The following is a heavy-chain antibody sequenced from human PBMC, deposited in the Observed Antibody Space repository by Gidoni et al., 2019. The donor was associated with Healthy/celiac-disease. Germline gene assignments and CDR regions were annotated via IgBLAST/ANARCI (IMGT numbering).Heavy chain of an antibody. CDR2: ISSSGSNI. CDR3: AISSGSYIHDSAFDI. Sequence: QVQLVESVGGLVKPGGSLRLSCAASGFTFSDYYMSWIRQAPGKGLEWGSYISSSGSNIYYADSVKGRFTISRDNAKNSLYLQRNSLRAEDTAVYYCAISSGSYIHDSAFDIWGQGTMVTVSS. D-gene: IGHD1-26*01. J-gene: IGHJ3*02. V-gene: IGHV3-11*01. CDR1: GFTFSDYY.